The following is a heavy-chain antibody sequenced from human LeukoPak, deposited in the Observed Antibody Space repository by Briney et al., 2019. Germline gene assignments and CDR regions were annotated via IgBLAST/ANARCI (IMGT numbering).Heavy chain of an antibody. Sequence: GGSLRLSCAASGFTFSSYAMHWVRQAPGKGLEWVAVISYDGSNKYYADSVEGRFTISRDNSKNTLYLQMNSLRAEDTAVYYCARSDYWGQGTLVTVSS. V-gene: IGHV3-30*01. CDR1: GFTFSSYA. J-gene: IGHJ4*02. CDR3: ARSDY. CDR2: ISYDGSNK.